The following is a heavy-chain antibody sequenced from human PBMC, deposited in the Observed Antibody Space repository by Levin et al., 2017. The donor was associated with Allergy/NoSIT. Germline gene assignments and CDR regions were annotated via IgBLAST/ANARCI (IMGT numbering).Heavy chain of an antibody. D-gene: IGHD6-13*01. CDR1: GDSVSSNSAA. CDR3: ARVLYNGIWVTYYYYGMDV. J-gene: IGHJ6*02. Sequence: SQTLSLTCAISGDSVSSNSAAWNWIRQSPSRGLEWLGRTYYRSKWYNDYAVSVKSRITINPDTSKNQFSLQLNSVTPEDTAVYYCARVLYNGIWVTYYYYGMDVWGQGTTVTVSS. V-gene: IGHV6-1*01. CDR2: TYYRSKWYN.